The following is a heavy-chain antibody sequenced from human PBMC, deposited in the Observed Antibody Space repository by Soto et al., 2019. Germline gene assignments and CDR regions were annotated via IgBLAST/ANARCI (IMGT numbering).Heavy chain of an antibody. Sequence: GGSLRLSCAASGFIFSRNWMSWVRQAPGKGLEWVANIRQDGGEKFYVDSVRGRFTISRDNTENSLYLHMTSLRAEDTATYYCARSVSRRAVTMFDYWGQGALVTVS. CDR3: ARSVSRRAVTMFDY. CDR2: IRQDGGEK. D-gene: IGHD4-17*01. CDR1: GFIFSRNW. V-gene: IGHV3-7*03. J-gene: IGHJ4*02.